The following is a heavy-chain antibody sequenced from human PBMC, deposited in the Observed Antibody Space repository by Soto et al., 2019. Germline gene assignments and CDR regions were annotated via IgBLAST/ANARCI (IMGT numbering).Heavy chain of an antibody. V-gene: IGHV1-69*13. D-gene: IGHD3-22*01. CDR1: GCTFSSYS. J-gene: IGHJ4*02. Sequence: SVKVSCKASGCTFSSYSISWVRQAPGQGLEWMGGIIPIFGTANYAQKFQGRVTITADESTSTAYMELSSLRSEDTAVYYCARDSGYPRSYFDYWGQGTLVTVSS. CDR2: IIPIFGTA. CDR3: ARDSGYPRSYFDY.